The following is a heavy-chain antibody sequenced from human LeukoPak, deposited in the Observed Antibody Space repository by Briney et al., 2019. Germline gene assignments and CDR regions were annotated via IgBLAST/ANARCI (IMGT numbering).Heavy chain of an antibody. CDR3: ARGGEVITTHNWFDP. CDR2: ISAYNGNT. Sequence: GASVKVSCKASGYTFTSYGISWVRQAPGQGLEWMGWISAYNGNTNYAQKLQGRVTITADKSTSTAYMELSSVTAADTAVYYCARGGEVITTHNWFDPWGQGTLVTVSS. J-gene: IGHJ5*02. D-gene: IGHD3-22*01. V-gene: IGHV1-18*01. CDR1: GYTFTSYG.